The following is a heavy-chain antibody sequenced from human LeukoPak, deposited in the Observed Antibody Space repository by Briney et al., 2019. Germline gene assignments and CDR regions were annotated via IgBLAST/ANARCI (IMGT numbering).Heavy chain of an antibody. V-gene: IGHV4-34*01. CDR1: GGSFSGYY. CDR3: ARGPCWFGELFPLDY. CDR2: INHSGNT. Sequence: PSETLSLTCAVYGGSFSGYYCSWFRQPPGKGLEWIGEINHSGNTDYNPSLKSRVAISVVTTKDQFSLKVSSVTAADTAVYYCARGPCWFGELFPLDYWGQGTLVTVS. J-gene: IGHJ4*02. D-gene: IGHD3-10*01.